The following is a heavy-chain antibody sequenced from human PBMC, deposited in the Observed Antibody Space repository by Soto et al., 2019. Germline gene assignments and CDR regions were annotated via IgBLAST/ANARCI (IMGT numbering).Heavy chain of an antibody. CDR1: GFTFDDYA. CDR3: GKGLSIAAIDY. V-gene: IGHV3-9*01. Sequence: VQLVESGGGLVQPGRSLRLSCTASGFTFDDYALHWVRQAPGKGLEWVSGITWNSDRVDYADSVKGRFTISRDNARNSLYREMNILRAEDTALYFCGKGLSIAAIDYWGQGTLVTVSS. CDR2: ITWNSDRV. J-gene: IGHJ4*02. D-gene: IGHD6-13*01.